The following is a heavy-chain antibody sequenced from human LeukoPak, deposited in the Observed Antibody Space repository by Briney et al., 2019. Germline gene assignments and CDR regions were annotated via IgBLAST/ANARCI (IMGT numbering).Heavy chain of an antibody. CDR2: IIPIFGTA. D-gene: IGHD5-18*01. J-gene: IGHJ4*02. V-gene: IGHV1-69*05. CDR1: GYTFTSYG. CDR3: AREDTAMVGSY. Sequence: GASVKVSCKASGYTFTSYGISWVRQAPGQGLEWMGRIIPIFGTANYAQKFQGRVTITTDESTSTAYMELSSLRSEDTAVYYCAREDTAMVGSYWGQGTLVTVSS.